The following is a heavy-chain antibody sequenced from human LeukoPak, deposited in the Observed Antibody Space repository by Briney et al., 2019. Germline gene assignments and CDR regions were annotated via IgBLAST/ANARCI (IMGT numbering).Heavy chain of an antibody. CDR1: GGSISSYY. J-gene: IGHJ4*02. V-gene: IGHV4-59*01. CDR3: AREGYCSSTSCYGVDY. D-gene: IGHD2-2*01. CDR2: IYYSGST. Sequence: SETLSLTCTVSGGSISSYYWSWIRQPPGKGLEWIGYIYYSGSTNYNPSLNSRVTMSVDTSKNQFSLKLSSVTAADTAVYYCAREGYCSSTSCYGVDYWGQGTLVTVSS.